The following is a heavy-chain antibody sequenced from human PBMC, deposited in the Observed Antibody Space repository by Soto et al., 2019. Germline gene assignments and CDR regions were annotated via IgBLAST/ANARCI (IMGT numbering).Heavy chain of an antibody. CDR1: GDXVSSNRDA. J-gene: IGHJ3*02. CDR3: ARTGTTVYAFDI. Sequence: QXLSLTCAISGDXVSSNRDAWNWIRQSPSRGLEWLGSTYYRSKWYNDYAVSVKSRITINPDTSKNQFSLQLNSVTPEDKAVYYCARTGTTVYAFDIWGQGTMAPVSS. CDR2: TYYRSKWYN. D-gene: IGHD1-1*01. V-gene: IGHV6-1*01.